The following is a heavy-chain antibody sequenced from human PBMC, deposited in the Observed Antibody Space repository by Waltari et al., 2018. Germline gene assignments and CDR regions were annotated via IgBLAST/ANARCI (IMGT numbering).Heavy chain of an antibody. J-gene: IGHJ4*02. CDR3: ARLKESIVATIIDY. V-gene: IGHV4-38-2*01. D-gene: IGHD5-12*01. CDR1: GYSISSGYY. Sequence: QVQLQESGPGLVKPSETLSLTCAVSGYSISSGYYWGWIRRPPGKGLEWIGSIYHSGSTYYNPSLKSRVTISVDTSKNQFSLKLSSVTAADTAVYYCARLKESIVATIIDYWGQGTLVTVSS. CDR2: IYHSGST.